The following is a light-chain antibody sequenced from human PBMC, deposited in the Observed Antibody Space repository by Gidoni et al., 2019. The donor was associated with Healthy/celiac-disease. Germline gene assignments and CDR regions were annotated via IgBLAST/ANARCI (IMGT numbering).Light chain of an antibody. CDR2: GAS. J-gene: IGKJ1*01. V-gene: IGKV3-15*01. Sequence: EIVMTQSPATLSVSPGERATLACRASQSVSSNLAWYQQKPGQAPRLLIYGASTRATGIPARFSGSGSGPEFTLTISSLQSEAFAVYYCQQYNNWPRTFGQGTKVEIK. CDR3: QQYNNWPRT. CDR1: QSVSSN.